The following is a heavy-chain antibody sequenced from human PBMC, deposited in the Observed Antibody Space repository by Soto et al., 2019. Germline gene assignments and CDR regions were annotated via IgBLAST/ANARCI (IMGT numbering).Heavy chain of an antibody. J-gene: IGHJ5*02. V-gene: IGHV3-23*01. D-gene: IGHD6-13*01. CDR2: ISGRGSNT. Sequence: GSLRLSSSASGFTFNNFAMILVRQAPGKGLEWVSAISGRGSNTYYADSVKGRFTISRDDSKNTVSLQMNSLRVEATAVYYCTTGQERNSNWYGKFDRWGQGTQATVSS. CDR1: GFTFNNFA. CDR3: TTGQERNSNWYGKFDR.